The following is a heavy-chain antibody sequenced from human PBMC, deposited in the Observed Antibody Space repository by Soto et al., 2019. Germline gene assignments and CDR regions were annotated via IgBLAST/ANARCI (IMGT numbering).Heavy chain of an antibody. CDR1: GITLSSYS. V-gene: IGHV3-21*01. Sequence: PGGSLRLSCAASGITLSSYSMNWVRQAPGKGLEWVSSISSTSSYIFYADSVKGRFTISRDNAKNSLYLQMNSLRAEDTAVYYCASVATIFTDLDYWGQGALVTVSS. J-gene: IGHJ4*02. CDR3: ASVATIFTDLDY. CDR2: ISSTSSYI. D-gene: IGHD3-9*01.